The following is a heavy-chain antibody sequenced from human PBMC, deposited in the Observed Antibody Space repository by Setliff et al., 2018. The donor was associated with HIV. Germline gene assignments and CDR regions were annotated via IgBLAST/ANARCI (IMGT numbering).Heavy chain of an antibody. CDR3: ARIRAAALLNAFDI. D-gene: IGHD2-15*01. CDR2: INSYNGNT. J-gene: IGHJ3*02. V-gene: IGHV1-18*01. Sequence: GASVKVSCKTSGYTFTNFAISWVRQAPGQGLEWMGWINSYNGNTNYAQNFQGRVTMTTDTTSSTAYMELRSLRFDDTAMYYCARIRAAALLNAFDIWGQGTMVTVSS. CDR1: GYTFTNFA.